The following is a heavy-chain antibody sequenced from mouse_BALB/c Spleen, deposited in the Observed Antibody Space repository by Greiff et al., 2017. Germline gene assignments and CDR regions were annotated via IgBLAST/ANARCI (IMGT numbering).Heavy chain of an antibody. V-gene: IGHV5-17*02. CDR2: ISSGSSTI. CDR3: ARGTNYAHYAMDN. D-gene: IGHD1-1*01. J-gene: IGHJ4*01. Sequence: EVHLVESGGGLVQPGGSRKLSCAASGFTFSSFGMHWVRQAPEKGLEWVAYISSGSSTIYYADTVKGRFTISRDNPKNTLFLQMTSLRSEDTAMYDCARGTNYAHYAMDNWGQGTSVTVSS. CDR1: GFTFSSFG.